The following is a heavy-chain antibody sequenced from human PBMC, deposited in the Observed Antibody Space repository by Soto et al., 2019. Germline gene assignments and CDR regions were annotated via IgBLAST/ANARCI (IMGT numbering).Heavy chain of an antibody. J-gene: IGHJ4*02. D-gene: IGHD3-16*01. CDR2: ISYDGSNK. V-gene: IGHV3-30*18. CDR3: AKVVYVWGSSGIDY. Sequence: GESLKISCAASGFTFSSYGMHWVRQAPGKGLEWVAVISYDGSNKYYADSVKGRFTISRDNSKNTLYLQMNSLRAEDTAVYYCAKVVYVWGSSGIDYWGQGTLVTVSS. CDR1: GFTFSSYG.